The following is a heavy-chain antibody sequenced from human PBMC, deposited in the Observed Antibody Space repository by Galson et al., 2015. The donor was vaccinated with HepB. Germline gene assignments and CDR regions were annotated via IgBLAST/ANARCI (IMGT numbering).Heavy chain of an antibody. Sequence: SVKVSCKASGGTFSSYAISWVRQAPGQGLEWMGGIIPMFSTANYAQRIQGRVTITADESTSTAYMELSSLRSEDTAVYYCARGRPDYDRSGYYQMGYHHFDSWGQGTLVTVSS. CDR3: ARGRPDYDRSGYYQMGYHHFDS. D-gene: IGHD3-22*01. J-gene: IGHJ4*02. CDR2: IIPMFSTA. CDR1: GGTFSSYA. V-gene: IGHV1-69*13.